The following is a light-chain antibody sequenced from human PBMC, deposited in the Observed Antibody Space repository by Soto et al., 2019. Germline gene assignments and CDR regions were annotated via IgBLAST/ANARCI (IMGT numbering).Light chain of an antibody. J-gene: IGKJ4*01. CDR3: QQRSNWPPVT. CDR1: QSVGSGY. V-gene: IGKV3-11*01. Sequence: EIVLTQSPGTLSLSPGERATLSCRASQSVGSGYLAWYQQKPGQAPRLLIYDASNRATGIPARFSGSGSGTDFTLTISSLEPEDFGVYYCQQRSNWPPVTFGGGTKVDIK. CDR2: DAS.